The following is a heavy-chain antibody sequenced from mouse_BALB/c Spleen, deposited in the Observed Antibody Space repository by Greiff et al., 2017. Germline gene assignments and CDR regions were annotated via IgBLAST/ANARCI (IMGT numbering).Heavy chain of an antibody. CDR2: ISSGSSTI. J-gene: IGHJ2*01. Sequence: EVKLMESGGGLVQPGGSRKLSCAASGFTFSSFGMHWVRQAPEKGLEWVAYISSGSSTIYYADTVKGRFTISRDNPKNTLFLQMTSLRSEDTAMYYCARSSYYGSRGGEYFDYWGQGTTLTVSS. CDR1: GFTFSSFG. V-gene: IGHV5-17*02. CDR3: ARSSYYGSRGGEYFDY. D-gene: IGHD1-1*01.